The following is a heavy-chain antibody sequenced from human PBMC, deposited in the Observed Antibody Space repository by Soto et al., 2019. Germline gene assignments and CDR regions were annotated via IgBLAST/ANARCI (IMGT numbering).Heavy chain of an antibody. D-gene: IGHD6-13*01. V-gene: IGHV1-18*01. Sequence: QVQLVQSGGELKKPGASVKVSCKASGYTFTNYAISWVRQAPGRGLEWMGWGNTYNRNPNYAQIFQRRVTMTTYTSTATAYMELRSLKSDASAIYYCARDSHYSTSWQRFDSWGQGTLVTVSS. CDR3: ARDSHYSTSWQRFDS. CDR2: GNTYNRNP. CDR1: GYTFTNYA. J-gene: IGHJ4*02.